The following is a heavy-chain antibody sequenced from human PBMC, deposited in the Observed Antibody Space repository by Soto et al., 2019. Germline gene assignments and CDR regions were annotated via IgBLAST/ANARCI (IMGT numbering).Heavy chain of an antibody. CDR1: GFTFSSYA. D-gene: IGHD2-2*01. CDR3: ARRLAYCSSTSCQSNAFDI. V-gene: IGHV3-23*01. Sequence: GGSLRLSCAASGFTFSSYAMSWVRQAPGKGLEWVSAISGSGGSTYYADSVKGRFTISRDNSKNTLYLQMNSLRAEDTAVYYCARRLAYCSSTSCQSNAFDIWGQGTMVTVSS. J-gene: IGHJ3*02. CDR2: ISGSGGST.